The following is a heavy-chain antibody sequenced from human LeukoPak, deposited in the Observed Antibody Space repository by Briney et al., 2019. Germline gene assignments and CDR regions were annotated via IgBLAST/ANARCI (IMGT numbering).Heavy chain of an antibody. V-gene: IGHV3-23*01. CDR2: ISGSGGST. Sequence: GGSLRLSCAASGFTFSSYAMSWVRQAPGKGLGWVSAISGSGGSTYYADSVKGRFTISRDNSKNTLYLQMNSLRAEDTAVYYCAKGIVSIAAAGTGVDYWGQGTLVTVSS. D-gene: IGHD6-13*01. CDR1: GFTFSSYA. CDR3: AKGIVSIAAAGTGVDY. J-gene: IGHJ4*02.